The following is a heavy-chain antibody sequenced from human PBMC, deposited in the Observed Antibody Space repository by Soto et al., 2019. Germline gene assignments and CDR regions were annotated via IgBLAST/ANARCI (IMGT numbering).Heavy chain of an antibody. CDR3: ARFWGQLVADYYYYYGMDV. Sequence: PGESLKISCKGSGYSFTSYWISWVRQMPGKGLEWMGRIDPSDSYTNYSPSFQGHVTISADKSISTAYLQWSSLKASDTAMYYCARFWGQLVADYYYYYGMDVWGQGTTVTVSS. CDR1: GYSFTSYW. CDR2: IDPSDSYT. D-gene: IGHD6-6*01. V-gene: IGHV5-10-1*01. J-gene: IGHJ6*02.